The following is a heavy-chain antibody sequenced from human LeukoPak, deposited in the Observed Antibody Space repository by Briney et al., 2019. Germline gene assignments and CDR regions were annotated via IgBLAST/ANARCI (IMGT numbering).Heavy chain of an antibody. CDR3: ARDHEYDSGSYPLDY. Sequence: GGSLRLSCTVSGFTVSSNSMSWVRQAPGKGLEWVSFIYSDNTHYSDSAKGRFTISRDNSKNTLYLQMDSLRAEDTAFYHCARDHEYDSGSYPLDYWGQGTLVTVSS. D-gene: IGHD3-10*01. J-gene: IGHJ4*02. CDR2: IYSDNT. V-gene: IGHV3-53*01. CDR1: GFTVSSNS.